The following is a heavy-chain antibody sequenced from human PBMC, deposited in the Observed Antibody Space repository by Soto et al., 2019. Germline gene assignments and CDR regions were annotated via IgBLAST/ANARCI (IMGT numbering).Heavy chain of an antibody. CDR3: ARDSGWELGVYYYGMDV. CDR2: IWYDGSNK. Sequence: GGSLRLSCAASGFTFSSYGMHWVRQAPGKGLEWVAVIWYDGSNKYYADSVKGRFTISRDNSKNTLYLQMNSLRAEDTAVYYCARDSGWELGVYYYGMDVWGQGTTVTVSS. D-gene: IGHD1-26*01. V-gene: IGHV3-33*01. CDR1: GFTFSSYG. J-gene: IGHJ6*02.